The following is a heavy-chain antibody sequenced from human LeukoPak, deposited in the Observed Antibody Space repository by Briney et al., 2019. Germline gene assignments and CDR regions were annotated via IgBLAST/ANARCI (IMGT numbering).Heavy chain of an antibody. Sequence: GGSLRLSCAASGFTFNTYAMHWVRQAPEKGLEYVAATSYNGGSTYYADSVKGRFTISRDNSKNTLYLQMGSLRAEDMAVYYCTRRAAADTFYSDYWGQGILVTVSS. V-gene: IGHV3-64*02. CDR2: TSYNGGST. D-gene: IGHD6-13*01. J-gene: IGHJ4*02. CDR1: GFTFNTYA. CDR3: TRRAAADTFYSDY.